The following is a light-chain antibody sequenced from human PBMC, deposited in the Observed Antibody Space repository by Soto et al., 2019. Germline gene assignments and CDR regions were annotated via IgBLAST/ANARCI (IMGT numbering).Light chain of an antibody. J-gene: IGKJ1*01. Sequence: EIVMTQSPATLSVSPGERATLSCRASQSVSATVAWYQQKSGQAPRLLSYYASTRATGVPARFSGSGSGTDFTLTITSLQSEDVGVYYCQQYRAWPTTFGQGTKVEIK. CDR1: QSVSAT. CDR3: QQYRAWPTT. CDR2: YAS. V-gene: IGKV3-15*01.